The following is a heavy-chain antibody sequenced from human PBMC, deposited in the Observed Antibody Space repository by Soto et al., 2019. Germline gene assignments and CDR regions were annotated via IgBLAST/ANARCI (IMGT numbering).Heavy chain of an antibody. CDR3: AGLYSGSPGGTLRY. V-gene: IGHV4-31*03. CDR2: NYYSGST. Sequence: QVQLQESGPGLVKPSQTLSLTCTVSGGSISSGDYYWSWIRQHPGKGLEWIGYNYYSGSTYYNPSLKSRVTISVDTSKNQFSLMLSSVTAADTAVYYCAGLYSGSPGGTLRYWGQGTLVTVSS. J-gene: IGHJ4*02. D-gene: IGHD1-26*01. CDR1: GGSISSGDYY.